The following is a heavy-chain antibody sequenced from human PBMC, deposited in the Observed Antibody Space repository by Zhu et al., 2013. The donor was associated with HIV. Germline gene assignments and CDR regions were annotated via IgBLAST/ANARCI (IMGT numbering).Heavy chain of an antibody. CDR1: GYTFTSYY. Sequence: QVQLVQSGAEVKKPGASVKVSCKASGYTFTSYYMHWVRQAPGQGLEWMGIINPSGGSTSYAQKFQGRVTMTRDTSTSTVYMELSSLRSEDTAVYYCARLLKDGSRGYGGYYYYYYMDVWGKGTNGHRLL. J-gene: IGHJ6*03. CDR3: ARLLKDGSRGYGGYYYYYYMDV. CDR2: INPSGGST. V-gene: IGHV1-46*01. D-gene: IGHD3-22*01.